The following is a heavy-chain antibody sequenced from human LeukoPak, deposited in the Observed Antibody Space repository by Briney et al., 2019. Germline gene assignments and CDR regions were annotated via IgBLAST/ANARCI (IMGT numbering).Heavy chain of an antibody. CDR1: GGTFSSYA. V-gene: IGHV1-69*04. CDR2: IIPILGIA. CDR3: ARGPPGIAAAGKEGYYYYGMDV. D-gene: IGHD6-13*01. J-gene: IGHJ6*02. Sequence: SVKVSCKASGGTFSSYAISWVRQAPGQGLEWMGRIIPILGIANYAQKFQGRVTITADKSTSTAYMELSSLRSEDTAVYYCARGPPGIAAAGKEGYYYYGMDVWGQGTTVTVSS.